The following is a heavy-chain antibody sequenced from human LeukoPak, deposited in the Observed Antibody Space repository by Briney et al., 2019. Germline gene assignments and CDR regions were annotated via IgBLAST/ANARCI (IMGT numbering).Heavy chain of an antibody. D-gene: IGHD2-8*02. V-gene: IGHV1-2*02. CDR3: ARALVVYAKGELGDY. CDR2: INPNSGGT. J-gene: IGHJ4*02. CDR1: GYTFTGYY. Sequence: ASVKVSFKASGYTFTGYYMHWVRQAPGQGLEWVGWINPNSGGTNYAQKFQGRGTMTRDTSISTAYMELSRLRADDTAVYYCARALVVYAKGELGDYWGQGTLVTVSS.